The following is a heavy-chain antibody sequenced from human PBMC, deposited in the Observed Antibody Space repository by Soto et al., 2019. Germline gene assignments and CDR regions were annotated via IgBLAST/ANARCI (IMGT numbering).Heavy chain of an antibody. Sequence: PSETLSLTCADSGGSFSGYYWSWIRQPPGKGLEWVGEINHSGVTNYSPSLRSRVTISVVPSKNQFSLKLTSVTAADTAMYYCAKVGGGGPVTAAIGRFDSWGQGTQVTVSS. J-gene: IGHJ4*02. CDR2: INHSGVT. CDR3: AKVGGGGPVTAAIGRFDS. CDR1: GGSFSGYY. D-gene: IGHD3-16*01. V-gene: IGHV4-34*01.